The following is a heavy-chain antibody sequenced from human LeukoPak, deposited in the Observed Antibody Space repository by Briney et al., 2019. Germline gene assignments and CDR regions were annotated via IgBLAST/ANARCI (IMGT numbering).Heavy chain of an antibody. D-gene: IGHD1-26*01. CDR2: FSYSGST. CDR3: ARMYSGTSYYFDF. J-gene: IGHJ4*02. Sequence: SETLSLTCSVSGVSISDYHWIWIRQPPAKGLEWMGYFSYSGSTRYNPSLKSGVTMSVDTSKNQFSLRLISVAAADTAVYYCARMYSGTSYYFDFWGQGTLVTVSS. CDR1: GVSISDYH. V-gene: IGHV4-59*01.